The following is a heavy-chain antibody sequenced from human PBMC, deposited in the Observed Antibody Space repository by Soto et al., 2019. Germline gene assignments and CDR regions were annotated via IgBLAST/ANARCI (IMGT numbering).Heavy chain of an antibody. V-gene: IGHV4-4*07. J-gene: IGHJ5*02. Sequence: LSLTCTVSGASTSGYYWSWIRKSAGKGLEWIGRIYATGTTDYNPSLKSRVMMSVDTSRKQFSLKLRSVTAADTAVYYCVRDGTKTLRDWFDTWGQGISVTVSS. CDR3: VRDGTKTLRDWFDT. CDR2: IYATGTT. D-gene: IGHD1-1*01. CDR1: GASTSGYY.